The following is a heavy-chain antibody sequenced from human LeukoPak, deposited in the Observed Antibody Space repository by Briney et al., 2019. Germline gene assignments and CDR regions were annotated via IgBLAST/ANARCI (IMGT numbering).Heavy chain of an antibody. CDR1: GFTFSSYG. D-gene: IGHD2-2*01. V-gene: IGHV3-30*02. J-gene: IGHJ4*02. CDR3: AKDQCSSTSCSPFDY. Sequence: GGFLRLSCAASGFTFSSYGMHWVRQAPGKGLEWVAFIRYDGSNKYYADSVKGRFTISRDNSKNTLYLQMNSLRAEDTAVYYCAKDQCSSTSCSPFDYWGQGTLVTVSS. CDR2: IRYDGSNK.